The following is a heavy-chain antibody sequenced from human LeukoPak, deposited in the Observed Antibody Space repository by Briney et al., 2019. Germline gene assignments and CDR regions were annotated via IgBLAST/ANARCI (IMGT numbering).Heavy chain of an antibody. J-gene: IGHJ6*03. CDR3: ARDFEPADNPYFYYYMGV. Sequence: ASVKVSCKASGYTFTSYPINWVRQAPGQGLEWMGWINPFHGNTNYAQNLQGRVTMTTDTSTSTAYMELRSLRSDDTAVYYCARDFEPADNPYFYYYMGVWGEGTTVTVPS. CDR2: INPFHGNT. V-gene: IGHV1-18*01. D-gene: IGHD2-2*01. CDR1: GYTFTSYP.